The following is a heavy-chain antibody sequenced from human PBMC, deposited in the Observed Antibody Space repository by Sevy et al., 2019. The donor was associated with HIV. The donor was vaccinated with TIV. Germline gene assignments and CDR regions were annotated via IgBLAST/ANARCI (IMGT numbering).Heavy chain of an antibody. CDR2: INHSGST. V-gene: IGHV4-34*01. CDR3: ARGRGGDYYDSSGYQEVIFDY. J-gene: IGHJ4*02. D-gene: IGHD3-22*01. CDR1: GGSFSGYY. Sequence: ETLSLTCAVYGGSFSGYYWSWIRQPPGKGLEWIGEINHSGSTNCNPSLKSRVTISVDTSKNQFSLKLSSVTAADTAVYYCARGRGGDYYDSSGYQEVIFDYWGQGTLVTVSS.